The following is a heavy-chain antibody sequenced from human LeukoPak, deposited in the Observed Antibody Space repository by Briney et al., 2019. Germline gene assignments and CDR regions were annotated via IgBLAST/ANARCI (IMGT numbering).Heavy chain of an antibody. D-gene: IGHD2-2*01. Sequence: GASVKVSCKASGYTFTSYDINWVRQATGQGLEWMGWMNPNSGNTGYAQKFQGRVTMTRNTSISTAYMELSSLRSEDTAVYYCARGPQPAAITNDAFDIWGQGTMVTVSS. CDR2: MNPNSGNT. CDR3: ARGPQPAAITNDAFDI. CDR1: GYTFTSYD. V-gene: IGHV1-8*01. J-gene: IGHJ3*02.